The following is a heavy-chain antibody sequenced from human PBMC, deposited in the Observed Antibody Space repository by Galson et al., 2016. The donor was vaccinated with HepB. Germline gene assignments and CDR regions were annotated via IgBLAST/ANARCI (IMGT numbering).Heavy chain of an antibody. J-gene: IGHJ4*02. D-gene: IGHD3/OR15-3a*01. CDR3: AHGGRTRYFDT. CDR1: GISVTTFEVG. CDR2: IYWDDED. Sequence: PALVKPTQTLTLTCSVSGISVTTFEVGVGWIRQSPGKAPEWLAIIYWDDEDRYSPSLKSRLTITRDTAKNQVGLTMINMGPEDTATYYWAHGGRTRYFDTWGKGTLVTVSS. V-gene: IGHV2-5*02.